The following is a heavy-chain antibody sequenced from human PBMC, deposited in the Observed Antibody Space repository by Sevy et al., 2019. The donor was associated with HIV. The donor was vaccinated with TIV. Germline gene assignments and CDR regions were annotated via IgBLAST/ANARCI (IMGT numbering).Heavy chain of an antibody. CDR3: ARRDCVKGVSYCFDS. Sequence: GGSLRLSCTASGFTFSNYAMRWVRQSPGKGLVWVSRINTAGLRTCYADSVKGRFTISRDNSKNTLYLQMKSLRPEDTAVYYCARRDCVKGVSYCFDSWGQGTLVTVSS. D-gene: IGHD2-8*01. CDR2: INTAGLRT. CDR1: GFTFSNYA. J-gene: IGHJ5*01. V-gene: IGHV3-23*01.